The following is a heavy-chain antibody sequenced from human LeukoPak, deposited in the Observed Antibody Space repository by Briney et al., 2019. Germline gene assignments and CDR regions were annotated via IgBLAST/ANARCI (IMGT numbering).Heavy chain of an antibody. J-gene: IGHJ4*02. CDR3: ARSGDYAFDY. CDR2: IYPGDSDT. CDR1: GSSFTRYW. V-gene: IGHV5-51*01. Sequence: GESLKISCKGSGSSFTRYWIGWVRQMPGKGREWMGIIYPGDSDTRYSPSFQGQVTISADRSISTAYLQWSSLKASDTAMYYCARSGDYAFDYWGQGTLVTVSS. D-gene: IGHD4-17*01.